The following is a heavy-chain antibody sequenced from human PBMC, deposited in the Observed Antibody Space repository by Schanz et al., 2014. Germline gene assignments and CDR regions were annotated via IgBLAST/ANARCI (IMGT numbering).Heavy chain of an antibody. J-gene: IGHJ3*02. CDR2: ISGSDGST. CDR3: AKGRLGELSAFDI. CDR1: GFTFSSYA. Sequence: EVQLLESGGGLVQPGGSLRLSCAASGFTFSSYAMSWVRQAPGKGLEWVSAISGSDGSTYYADSVKGRFTISRDNSKNTLYLQMNSLRAEETAVDYYAKGRLGELSAFDIWGQGAMVTVSS. D-gene: IGHD3-10*01. V-gene: IGHV3-23*01.